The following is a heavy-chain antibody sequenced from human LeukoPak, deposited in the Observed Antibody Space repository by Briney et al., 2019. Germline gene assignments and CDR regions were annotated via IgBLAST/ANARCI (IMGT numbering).Heavy chain of an antibody. Sequence: GGSLRLSCAASGFTFSSYSMNWVRQAPGKGLEWVSAISGSGGSTHYADSVKGRFTISRDNSKNTLYLQMNSLRAEDTAVYYCAKRPDYGDYYFDYWGQGTLVTVSS. CDR2: ISGSGGST. CDR3: AKRPDYGDYYFDY. V-gene: IGHV3-23*01. J-gene: IGHJ4*02. CDR1: GFTFSSYS. D-gene: IGHD4-17*01.